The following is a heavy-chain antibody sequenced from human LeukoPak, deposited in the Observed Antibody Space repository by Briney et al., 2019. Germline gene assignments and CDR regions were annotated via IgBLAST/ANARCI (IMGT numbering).Heavy chain of an antibody. J-gene: IGHJ4*02. CDR1: GGSLSGFY. CDR3: ARDRVRGYSYGGFDY. CDR2: INHSGTT. V-gene: IGHV4-34*01. D-gene: IGHD5-18*01. Sequence: SETLSLTCAVHGGSLSGFYWSWIRQPPGKGLEWIGEINHSGTTNYNPSLKSRVTISVDTSKNQVSLDLASVTAADTAVYYCARDRVRGYSYGGFDYWGQGTLVTVSS.